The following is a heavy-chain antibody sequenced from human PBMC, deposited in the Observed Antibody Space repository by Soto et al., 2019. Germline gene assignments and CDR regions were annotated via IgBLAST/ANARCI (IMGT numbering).Heavy chain of an antibody. Sequence: QVQLQESGPGLVKPSGTLSLTCAVSGGSISSSNWWSWVRQPPGKGLEWIGEIYHSGSTNYNPSLKSRVTISVDKSKNQFSLKLSSVTAADTAVYYCARDLRLRFAPIGVRGPWCAFDIWGQGTMVTVSS. CDR3: ARDLRLRFAPIGVRGPWCAFDI. J-gene: IGHJ3*02. CDR1: GGSISSSNW. V-gene: IGHV4-4*02. D-gene: IGHD3-16*01. CDR2: IYHSGST.